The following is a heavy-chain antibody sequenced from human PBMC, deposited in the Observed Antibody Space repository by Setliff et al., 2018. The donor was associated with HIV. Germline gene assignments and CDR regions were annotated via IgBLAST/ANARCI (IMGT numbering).Heavy chain of an antibody. CDR2: ITGSGGST. V-gene: IGHV3-23*01. CDR1: GFSFRSYA. D-gene: IGHD5-12*01. CDR3: ASSYSGYDWEIDY. J-gene: IGHJ4*02. Sequence: LRLSCKASGFSFRSYAMSWVRQAPGKGLEWVSGITGSGGSTYYADSVKGRFTISRDNSKNTLYLQMSSLRAEDTAVYYCASSYSGYDWEIDYWGQGTLVTVSS.